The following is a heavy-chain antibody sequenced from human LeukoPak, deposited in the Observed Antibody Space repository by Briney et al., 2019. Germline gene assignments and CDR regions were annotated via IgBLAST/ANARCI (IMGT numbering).Heavy chain of an antibody. Sequence: GGSLRLSCAASGFSFSAYAMHWVRQAPGKGLEYVSGISSNGGSTYHANSVKGRFTISRDNSKNTLYLQMGSPRAEDTAVYYCARGVYGDYYFDYWGQGTLVTVSS. CDR1: GFSFSAYA. V-gene: IGHV3-64*01. D-gene: IGHD4-17*01. J-gene: IGHJ4*02. CDR2: ISSNGGST. CDR3: ARGVYGDYYFDY.